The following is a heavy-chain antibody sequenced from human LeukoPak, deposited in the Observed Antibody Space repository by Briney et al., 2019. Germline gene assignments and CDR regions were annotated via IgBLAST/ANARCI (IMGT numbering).Heavy chain of an antibody. CDR3: AREGSHPLIAAAGTLDY. D-gene: IGHD6-13*01. V-gene: IGHV1-69*13. CDR1: GGTFSSYA. Sequence: GASVKVSCKASGGTFSSYAISWVRQAPGQGLEWMGGIIPTFGTANYAQKFQGRVTITADESTSTAYMELSSLRSEDTAVYYCAREGSHPLIAAAGTLDYWGQGTLVTVSS. J-gene: IGHJ4*02. CDR2: IIPTFGTA.